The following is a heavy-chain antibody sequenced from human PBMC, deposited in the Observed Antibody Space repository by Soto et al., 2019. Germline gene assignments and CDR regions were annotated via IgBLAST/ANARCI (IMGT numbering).Heavy chain of an antibody. Sequence: SETLSLTCSVSGGSISSVGHYWTWIRQQPGKGLEWIGYIYYSGSTDYNPSLKSRVTISVDRSKNQFSLNLSSVTAADTAIYYCAKGGRLTAARIDYWGQGTLVTVSS. CDR3: AKGGRLTAARIDY. CDR1: GGSISSVGHY. CDR2: IYYSGST. D-gene: IGHD6-13*01. J-gene: IGHJ4*02. V-gene: IGHV4-31*03.